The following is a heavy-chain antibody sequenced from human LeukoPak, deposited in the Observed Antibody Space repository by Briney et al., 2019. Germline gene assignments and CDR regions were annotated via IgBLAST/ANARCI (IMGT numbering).Heavy chain of an antibody. Sequence: GASVKVSCKASGYTFTSYDINWVRQATGQGLEWMGWMNPNSGNTGYAQKFQGRVTMTRNTSISTAYMELSSLRSVDTAVYYCARPTRLWFGELSFTYWGQGTLVTVSS. CDR2: MNPNSGNT. J-gene: IGHJ4*02. V-gene: IGHV1-8*01. CDR1: GYTFTSYD. CDR3: ARPTRLWFGELSFTY. D-gene: IGHD3-10*01.